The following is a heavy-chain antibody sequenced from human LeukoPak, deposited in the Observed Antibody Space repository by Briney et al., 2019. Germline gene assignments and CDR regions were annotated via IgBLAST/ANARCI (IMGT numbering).Heavy chain of an antibody. D-gene: IGHD6-13*01. CDR2: IDNDGSST. CDR3: ARGVSAAGTSRWFDP. CDR1: GFTFRSYW. V-gene: IGHV3-74*01. J-gene: IGHJ5*02. Sequence: GGSLRLSCAASGFTFRSYWMHWVRQAPGKGLVWVSRIDNDGSSTSYADSVKGRFTISRDNAKNRLYVQMNSLRADDTAVYYCARGVSAAGTSRWFDPWGQGTLVTVSS.